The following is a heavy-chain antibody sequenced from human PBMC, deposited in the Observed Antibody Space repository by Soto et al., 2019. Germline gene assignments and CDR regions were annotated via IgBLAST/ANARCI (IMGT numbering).Heavy chain of an antibody. J-gene: IGHJ6*02. CDR1: GGTFSSYA. CDR2: IIPIFGTA. D-gene: IGHD2-8*01. Sequence: GASVKVSCKASGGTFSSYAISWVRQAPGQGLEWMGGIIPIFGTANYAQKFQGRVTITADESTSTAYMELSSLRSEDTAVYYCARARRYCTNGVCYPTRYYYYYYRMDVWGQGTTVTVSS. CDR3: ARARRYCTNGVCYPTRYYYYYYRMDV. V-gene: IGHV1-69*13.